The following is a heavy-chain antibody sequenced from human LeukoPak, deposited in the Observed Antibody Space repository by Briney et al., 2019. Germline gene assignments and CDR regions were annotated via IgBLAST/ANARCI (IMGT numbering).Heavy chain of an antibody. D-gene: IGHD6-19*01. CDR1: GGSFSGYY. V-gene: IGHV4-34*01. J-gene: IGHJ4*02. CDR2: INHSGST. Sequence: SETLSLICAVYGGSFSGYYWSWIRQPPGKGLEWIGEINHSGSTNYNPSLKSRVTISVDTSKNQFSLKLSSVTAADTAVYYCATGAVAGTYHFDYWGQGTLVTVSS. CDR3: ATGAVAGTYHFDY.